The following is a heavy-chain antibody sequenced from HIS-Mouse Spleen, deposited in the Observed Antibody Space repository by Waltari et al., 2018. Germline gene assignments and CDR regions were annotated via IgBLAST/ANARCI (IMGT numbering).Heavy chain of an antibody. V-gene: IGHV4-39*07. J-gene: IGHJ2*01. CDR3: AREIPYSSSWYDWYFDL. CDR2: IYYSGST. CDR1: GGSISSSSYY. Sequence: QLQLQESGQGLVKPSETRSLPCTVPGGSISSSSYYWGWTRQPPGKGLEWIGSIYYSGSTYYNPSLKSRVTISVDTSKNQFSLKLSSVTAADTAVYYCAREIPYSSSWYDWYFDLWGRGTLVTVSS. D-gene: IGHD6-13*01.